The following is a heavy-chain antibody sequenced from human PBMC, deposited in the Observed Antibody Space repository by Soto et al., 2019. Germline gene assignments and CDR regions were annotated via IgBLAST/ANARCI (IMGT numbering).Heavy chain of an antibody. J-gene: IGHJ4*02. D-gene: IGHD1-26*01. V-gene: IGHV4-61*01. CDR1: GGSISSSSYF. CDR3: ARDLRGGSYHDY. CDR2: IYYSGST. Sequence: PSETLSLTCTVSGGSISSSSYFWSWIRQPPGKGLEWIGYIYYSGSTNYNPSLKSRVTISVDTSKNQFSLKLSSVTAADTAVYYCARDLRGGSYHDYWGQGTLVTVSS.